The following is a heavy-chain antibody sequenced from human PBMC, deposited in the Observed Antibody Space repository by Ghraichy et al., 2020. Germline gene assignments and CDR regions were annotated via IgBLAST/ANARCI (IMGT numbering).Heavy chain of an antibody. Sequence: SETLSLTCAVYGGSFSGYYWSWIRQPPGKGLEWIGEINHSGRTNYNPSLKSRVTISVDTSKNQFSLKVSSVTAADTAVYYCARGQDGSGYYYGMDVWGQGTTVTVSS. CDR1: GGSFSGYY. J-gene: IGHJ6*02. CDR2: INHSGRT. D-gene: IGHD3-10*01. V-gene: IGHV4-34*01. CDR3: ARGQDGSGYYYGMDV.